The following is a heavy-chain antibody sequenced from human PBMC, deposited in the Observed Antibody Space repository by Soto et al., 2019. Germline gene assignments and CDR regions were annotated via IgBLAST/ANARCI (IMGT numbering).Heavy chain of an antibody. CDR2: IYYSGST. Sequence: QVQLQESGPGLVKPSQTLSLTCTVSGGSISSGGYYWSWIRQHPGKGLEWIGYIYYSGSTYYNPSLKSRFTISVDTSKNQFSLKLSSVTAADTAVYYCARAGSHGYDAFDIWGQGTMVTVSS. V-gene: IGHV4-31*03. D-gene: IGHD3-10*01. CDR3: ARAGSHGYDAFDI. CDR1: GGSISSGGYY. J-gene: IGHJ3*02.